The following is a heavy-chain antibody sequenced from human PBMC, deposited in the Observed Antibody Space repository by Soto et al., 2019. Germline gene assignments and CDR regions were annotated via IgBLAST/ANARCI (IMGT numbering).Heavy chain of an antibody. D-gene: IGHD3-3*01. CDR2: ISNDGRVQ. CDR1: TISINVHG. V-gene: IGHV3-30*03. J-gene: IGHJ5*01. CDR3: ARDIWSGDYKWFDS. Sequence: VQLLESGGGLVQPGGSLRLSCTSSTISINVHGIQWVRQAPAKGLEWLAFISNDGRVQYYADSVKGRFTISRDYSKNTVDLQMNSLRNEETAVYYCARDIWSGDYKWFDSWGPGTLVTVSS.